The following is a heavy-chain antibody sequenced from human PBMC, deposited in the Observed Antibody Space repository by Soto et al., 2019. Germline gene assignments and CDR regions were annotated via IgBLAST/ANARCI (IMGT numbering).Heavy chain of an antibody. J-gene: IGHJ6*02. D-gene: IGHD4-17*01. CDR3: ARHKHGDPRYYYYGMDV. CDR2: IYPGDSDT. V-gene: IGHV5-51*01. Sequence: PGESLKISCKGSGYSFTSYWIGWVRQMPGKGLEWMGIIYPGDSDTRYSPSFQGQVTISADKSISTAYLQWSSLKASDTAMYYCARHKHGDPRYYYYGMDVWGQGTTVTVSS. CDR1: GYSFTSYW.